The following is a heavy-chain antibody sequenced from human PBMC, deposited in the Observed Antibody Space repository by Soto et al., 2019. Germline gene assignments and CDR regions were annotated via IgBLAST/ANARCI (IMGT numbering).Heavy chain of an antibody. CDR3: AKVNLRFLDYYGMGV. J-gene: IGHJ6*02. CDR2: ISYDGSNK. D-gene: IGHD3-3*01. CDR1: GFTFSSYG. V-gene: IGHV3-30*18. Sequence: QVQLVESGGGVVQPGRSLRLSCAASGFTFSSYGMHWVRQAPGKGLEWVAVISYDGSNKYYADSVKGRFTISRDNSRKTLYLQMNSLRAEDTAVYYCAKVNLRFLDYYGMGVWGQGTTVTVSS.